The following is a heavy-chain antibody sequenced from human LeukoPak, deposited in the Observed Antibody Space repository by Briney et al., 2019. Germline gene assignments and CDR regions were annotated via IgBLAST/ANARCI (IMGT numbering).Heavy chain of an antibody. J-gene: IGHJ4*02. CDR2: TYYRSKWYS. D-gene: IGHD6-13*01. V-gene: IGHV6-1*01. CDR1: GDTLSINSAA. Sequence: SQTLSLTCAISGDTLSINSAAWNWIRQSPWRGLEWLVRTYYRSKWYSDYVVSVESRLTINPDTSKNQFSLQLNSVTPEDTAVYYCARDSSSWYNYFDYWGQGTLVTVSS. CDR3: ARDSSSWYNYFDY.